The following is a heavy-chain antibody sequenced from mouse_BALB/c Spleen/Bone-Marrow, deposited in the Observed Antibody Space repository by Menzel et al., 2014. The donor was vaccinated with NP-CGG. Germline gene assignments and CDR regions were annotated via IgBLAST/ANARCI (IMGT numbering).Heavy chain of an antibody. CDR3: ARLEYHAMDY. CDR2: IDPANGNT. Sequence: EVKLMESGAELVKPGASVKLSCTASGFNIKDTYMHWVKQRPEQGLEWIGRIDPANGNTKYDPKFQGKATITADTSSNTAYLQLSSLTSEDTAVYYCARLEYHAMDYWGQGTSVTVSS. CDR1: GFNIKDTY. V-gene: IGHV14-3*02. J-gene: IGHJ4*01.